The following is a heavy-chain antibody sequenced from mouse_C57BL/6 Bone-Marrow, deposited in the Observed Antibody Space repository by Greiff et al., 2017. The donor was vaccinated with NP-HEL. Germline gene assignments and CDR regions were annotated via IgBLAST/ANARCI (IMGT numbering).Heavy chain of an antibody. CDR3: ARQLTGTVFDY. J-gene: IGHJ2*01. D-gene: IGHD4-1*01. CDR2: IHPTSGYT. V-gene: IGHV1-7*01. Sequence: VQLQQSGAELAKPGASVKLSCKASGYTFTSYWMHWVKQRPGQGLEWIGYIHPTSGYTKYNQKFKDKATLTVDKSSSTAYMQLSSLTYEDSAVYYCARQLTGTVFDYWGQGTTLTVSS. CDR1: GYTFTSYW.